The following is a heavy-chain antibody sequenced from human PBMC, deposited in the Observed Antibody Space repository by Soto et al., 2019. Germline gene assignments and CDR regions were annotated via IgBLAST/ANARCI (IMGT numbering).Heavy chain of an antibody. J-gene: IGHJ4*02. CDR1: GFTFSSYG. V-gene: IGHV3-33*01. Sequence: QVQLVESGGGVVQPGRSLRLSCAASGFTFSSYGMHWVRQAPGKGLEWVAVIWYDGSNKYYADSVKGRFTISRDNSKNTLYLQMNSLRAEDTAVYYCARAGDGYNCVGFDYWGQGTLVTVSS. CDR3: ARAGDGYNCVGFDY. CDR2: IWYDGSNK. D-gene: IGHD5-12*01.